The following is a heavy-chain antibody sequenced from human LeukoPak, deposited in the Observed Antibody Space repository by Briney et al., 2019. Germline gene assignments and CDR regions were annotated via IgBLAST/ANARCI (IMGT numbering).Heavy chain of an antibody. J-gene: IGHJ6*03. CDR2: ISGSGGST. V-gene: IGHV3-23*01. Sequence: GGTLRLSCAASGFTFSSYGMSWVRQAPGKGLEWVSAISGSGGSTYYADSVKGRFTISRDNSKNTLSLQMNSLRAEDTAIYYCAKNGDRGAYCSGGSCYPYYYYYMDVWGKGTTVTISS. D-gene: IGHD2-15*01. CDR3: AKNGDRGAYCSGGSCYPYYYYYMDV. CDR1: GFTFSSYG.